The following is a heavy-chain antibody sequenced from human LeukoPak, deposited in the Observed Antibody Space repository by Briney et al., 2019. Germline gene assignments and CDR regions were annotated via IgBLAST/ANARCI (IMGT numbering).Heavy chain of an antibody. CDR1: GYTFTAYD. CDR3: ARGLGVAIHYSYFYLDF. D-gene: IGHD3-3*01. Sequence: ASVKVSCKPYGYTFTAYDINWLRQAGGQGLEWMGWMNPSSGRTSYSQQFQGRVTMTGDTSTRTAYMELSGLKSEDTAVYYCARGLGVAIHYSYFYLDFWGKGTTVTVS. J-gene: IGHJ6*03. V-gene: IGHV1-8*02. CDR2: MNPSSGRT.